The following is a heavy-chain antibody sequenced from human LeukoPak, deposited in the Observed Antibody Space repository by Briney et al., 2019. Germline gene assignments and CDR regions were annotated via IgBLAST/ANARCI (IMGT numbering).Heavy chain of an antibody. V-gene: IGHV4-59*01. J-gene: IGHJ4*02. CDR1: GGSISSYY. CDR3: ARDSNSGSY. Sequence: SETLSLTCTVSGGSISSYYWSWIRQPPGKGLEWIGYIYYSGSTNYNPSLKSRVTISVDTSKNQFSLKLSSVTAADTAVYYCARDSNSGSYWGKGTLVTVSP. CDR2: IYYSGST. D-gene: IGHD1-26*01.